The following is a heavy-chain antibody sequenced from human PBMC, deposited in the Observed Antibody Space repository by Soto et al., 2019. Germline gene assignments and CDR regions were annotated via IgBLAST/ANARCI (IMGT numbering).Heavy chain of an antibody. CDR3: ARGDYGTGGYPFPYIDY. J-gene: IGHJ4*02. V-gene: IGHV1-2*02. Sequence: HEHLVQSGAEVKRPGASLKVSCKASGYSFTGYYIHWVRQAPGQGLERMGWINPDSGATNYAQNCQGRVTLTSETSISTASMDLTSLTSDDTAVYYWARGDYGTGGYPFPYIDYWGQGTLVIVSS. D-gene: IGHD2-8*02. CDR1: GYSFTGYY. CDR2: INPDSGAT.